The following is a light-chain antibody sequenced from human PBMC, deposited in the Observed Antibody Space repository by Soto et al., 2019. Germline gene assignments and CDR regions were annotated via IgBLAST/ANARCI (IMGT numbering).Light chain of an antibody. CDR2: WAS. V-gene: IGKV4-1*01. CDR3: QQYYSNPRT. CDR1: QSVLYSSNNKNY. J-gene: IGKJ1*01. Sequence: DIVMTQSPDSLAVSLGERVTINCKSSQSVLYSSNNKNYLAWYQQKPGQPPKLLIYWASTRESGVPDRFSGSGSGTDFTLTISSLQAEDVAVYYCQQYYSNPRTFRQWTKLDFK.